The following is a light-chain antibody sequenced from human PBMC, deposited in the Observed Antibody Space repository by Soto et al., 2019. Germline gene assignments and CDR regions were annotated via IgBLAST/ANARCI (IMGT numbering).Light chain of an antibody. V-gene: IGKV3-20*01. CDR2: GAS. J-gene: IGKJ3*01. Sequence: EIVLTQSPGTLSLSPGERAILSCRASQSIRNTYLPGYQQKPGQAPRLLIHGASTRATGIPDRFTGSGSGTDFTLTISRLEPEDFAVYYCQQYGNSPLMFTFGPGTKVDIK. CDR1: QSIRNTY. CDR3: QQYGNSPLMFT.